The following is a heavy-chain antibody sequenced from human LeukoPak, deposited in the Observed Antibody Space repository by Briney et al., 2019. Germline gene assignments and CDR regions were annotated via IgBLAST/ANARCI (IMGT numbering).Heavy chain of an antibody. J-gene: IGHJ4*02. CDR1: GGSFSSYY. Sequence: SETLSLTCAVYGGSFSSYYWSWIRQPPGKGLEWIGEINHSGSTNYNPSLKSRVTISVDTSKNQFSLKLSSVTAADAAVYYCAGLIVATTYFDYWGQGTLVTVSS. CDR3: AGLIVATTYFDY. V-gene: IGHV4-34*01. D-gene: IGHD5-12*01. CDR2: INHSGST.